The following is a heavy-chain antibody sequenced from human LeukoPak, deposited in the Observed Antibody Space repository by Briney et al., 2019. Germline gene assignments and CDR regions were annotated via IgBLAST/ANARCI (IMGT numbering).Heavy chain of an antibody. CDR1: GASISSGGYY. CDR2: IYYSGGT. V-gene: IGHV4-30-2*01. Sequence: PSETLSLTCTVSGASISSGGYYWNWIRQPPGKGLEWIGYIYYSGGTYYNPSLKNRVAISVDRSKNQFSLNLSSATAADTAVYYCARAVILARQLDHWGQGTLVTVSS. CDR3: ARAVILARQLDH. J-gene: IGHJ4*02. D-gene: IGHD6-6*01.